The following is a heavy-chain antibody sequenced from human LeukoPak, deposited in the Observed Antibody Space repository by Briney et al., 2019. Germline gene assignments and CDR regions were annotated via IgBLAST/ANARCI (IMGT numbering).Heavy chain of an antibody. CDR1: GFTFSEYV. V-gene: IGHV3-33*01. J-gene: IGHJ3*02. Sequence: GGSLRLPCVASGFTFSEYVMQWVRQAPGKGLEGVAVIWYDGSKTYYADSVKGRFTISRDNSKDTLYLQMSSLRVEDTAAYYCARYLGGRNAFDIWGQGTTVTVSS. CDR3: ARYLGGRNAFDI. D-gene: IGHD3-16*01. CDR2: IWYDGSKT.